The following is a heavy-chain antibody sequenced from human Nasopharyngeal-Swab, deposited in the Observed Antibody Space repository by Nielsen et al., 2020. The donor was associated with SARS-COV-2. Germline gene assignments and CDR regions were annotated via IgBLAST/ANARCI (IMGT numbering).Heavy chain of an antibody. V-gene: IGHV3-7*01. Sequence: GESLKISCAASGFTFSSYWMSWVRQAPGKGLEWVANIKQDGSEKYYVDSVKGRFTISRDNAKNSRYLQMNSLRAEDTAVYYCARVGRLRSEFDYWGQGTLVTVSS. D-gene: IGHD3-10*02. CDR3: ARVGRLRSEFDY. J-gene: IGHJ4*02. CDR2: IKQDGSEK. CDR1: GFTFSSYW.